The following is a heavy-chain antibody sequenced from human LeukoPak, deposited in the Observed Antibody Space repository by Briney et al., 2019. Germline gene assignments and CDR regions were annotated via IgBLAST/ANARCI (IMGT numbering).Heavy chain of an antibody. Sequence: SVKVSCKASGGTFSSYAISWVRQAPGQGLEWMGGIIPIFGTANYAQKFQGRVTITADESTSTAYMELSSLRSDDTAVYYCARVGVLEWSWSYDYWGQGTLVTVSS. CDR3: ARVGVLEWSWSYDY. CDR1: GGTFSSYA. D-gene: IGHD3-3*01. CDR2: IIPIFGTA. V-gene: IGHV1-69*01. J-gene: IGHJ4*02.